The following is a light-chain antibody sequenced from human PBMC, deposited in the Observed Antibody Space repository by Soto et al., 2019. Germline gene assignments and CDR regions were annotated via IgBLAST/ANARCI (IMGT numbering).Light chain of an antibody. V-gene: IGKV3-15*01. J-gene: IGKJ1*01. CDR1: QSVSSK. Sequence: EIVMTQSPATLSVSPGEGATLSCRASQSVSSKLAWYQQKPGQAPRILIYGASTRATGIPARFSGSGSGTDFTLIISSLQSEDSAVYYCQQYNSWLWTFGQGTKVEIK. CDR3: QQYNSWLWT. CDR2: GAS.